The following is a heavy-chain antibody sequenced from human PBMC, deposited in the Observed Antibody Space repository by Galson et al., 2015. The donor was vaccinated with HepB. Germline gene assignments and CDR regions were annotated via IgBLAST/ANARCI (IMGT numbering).Heavy chain of an antibody. CDR2: ISGSGGST. CDR3: AKGAPRDCSCTRFPTLFDY. D-gene: IGHD2-2*01. J-gene: IGHJ4*02. CDR1: GFTFSSYA. V-gene: IGHV3-23*01. Sequence: SLRLSCAASGFTFSSYAMSWVRQAPGKGLEWVSAISGSGGSTYYADSVKGRFTISRDNSKNTLYLQMNSLRAEDTAIYYCAKGAPRDCSCTRFPTLFDYWGQGTLVTVSS.